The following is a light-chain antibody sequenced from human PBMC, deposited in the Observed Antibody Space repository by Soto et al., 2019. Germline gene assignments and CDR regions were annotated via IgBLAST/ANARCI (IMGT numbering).Light chain of an antibody. CDR3: SSYTSSSTLGV. J-gene: IGLJ1*01. V-gene: IGLV2-14*01. Sequence: QSVLTQPASVSGSPGQSITICCTGTSSDVGGYNYVSWYQQHPGKAPKLMIFDVSNRPSGVSNRFSGSKSGNTASLTISGVQAEDEADYYCSSYTSSSTLGVFGTGTKLTVL. CDR1: SSDVGGYNY. CDR2: DVS.